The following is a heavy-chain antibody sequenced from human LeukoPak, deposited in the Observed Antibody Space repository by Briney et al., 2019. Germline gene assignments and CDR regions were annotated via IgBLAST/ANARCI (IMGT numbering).Heavy chain of an antibody. CDR3: ARDLIAARARGYMDV. D-gene: IGHD6-6*01. Sequence: SSETLSLTCAVYGGSFSGYYWSWIRQPPGKGLEWIGEINHSGSTNYNPSLKSRVTISVDTFKNQFSLKLSSVTAADTAVYYCARDLIAARARGYMDVWGKGTTVTVSS. CDR1: GGSFSGYY. J-gene: IGHJ6*03. V-gene: IGHV4-34*01. CDR2: INHSGST.